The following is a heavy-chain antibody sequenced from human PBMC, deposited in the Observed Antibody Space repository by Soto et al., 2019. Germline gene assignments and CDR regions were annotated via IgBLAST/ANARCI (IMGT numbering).Heavy chain of an antibody. Sequence: PGGSLRLSCAASGFTFSSYAMHWVRQAPGKGLEWVAVISYDASNKYYADSVKGRFTISRDNSKNTLYLQMNSLRAEDTAVYYCARDEAYYYDSSGYSSAFDIWGQGTMVTVSS. V-gene: IGHV3-30-3*01. J-gene: IGHJ3*02. CDR1: GFTFSSYA. D-gene: IGHD3-22*01. CDR2: ISYDASNK. CDR3: ARDEAYYYDSSGYSSAFDI.